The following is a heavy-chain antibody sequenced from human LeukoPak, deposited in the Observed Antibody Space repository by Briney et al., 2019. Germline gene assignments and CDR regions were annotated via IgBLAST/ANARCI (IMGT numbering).Heavy chain of an antibody. CDR2: FYTRGRT. CDR1: GGSICIVTYY. D-gene: IGHD2-8*01. J-gene: IGHJ4*02. CDR3: ARGRGSPKEYYANGTYYFFDC. Sequence: SQTLSLTCTVSGGSICIVTYYGTWIRQPAGGGLEWLGRFYTRGRTRYNPSFESRFTISMDTSKKQLYLNLSSVNDADTAVYDWARGRGSPKEYYANGTYYFFDCWGQRTLVTVSS. V-gene: IGHV4-61*02.